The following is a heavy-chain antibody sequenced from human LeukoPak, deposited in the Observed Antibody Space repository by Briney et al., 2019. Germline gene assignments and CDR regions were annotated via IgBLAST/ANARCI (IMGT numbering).Heavy chain of an antibody. V-gene: IGHV3-23*01. CDR3: AKASATVTTVVVTFYF. J-gene: IGHJ4*02. CDR2: ISGSGGST. Sequence: GGSLRLSCAASGFTFSSDAMSWVRQAPGKGLEWVSAISGSGGSTYYADSVKGRFTISRDNSKNTLYLQMNSLRDEDTAVYYCAKASATVTTVVVTFYFWGQGTLVTISS. CDR1: GFTFSSDA. D-gene: IGHD4-23*01.